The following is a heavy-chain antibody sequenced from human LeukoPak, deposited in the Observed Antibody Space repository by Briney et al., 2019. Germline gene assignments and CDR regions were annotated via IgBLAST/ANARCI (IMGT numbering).Heavy chain of an antibody. V-gene: IGHV3-11*01. D-gene: IGHD3-3*01. CDR3: AREGTWFDYDFWSGYYFNWFDP. CDR2: ISSSGSTI. CDR1: GFTFSDYY. Sequence: GGSLRLSCAASGFTFSDYYMSWIRQAPGKGLEWVSYISSSGSTIYYADSVKGRFTISRDNAKNSLYLQMNSLRAEDTAVYYCAREGTWFDYDFWSGYYFNWFDPWGQGTLVTVSS. J-gene: IGHJ5*02.